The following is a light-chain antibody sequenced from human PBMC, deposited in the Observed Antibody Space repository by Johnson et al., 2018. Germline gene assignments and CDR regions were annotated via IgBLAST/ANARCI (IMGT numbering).Light chain of an antibody. CDR3: GTWDSSLSAGNV. CDR2: ENN. CDR1: SSNIGNNY. V-gene: IGLV1-51*02. Sequence: QSVLTQPPSVSAAPGKKVTISCSGSSSNIGNNYVSWYQQLPGTAPKLLIYENNKRPSGIPDRFSGSKSGTSATLGITGLQTGDDADYYCGTWDSSLSAGNVFGTGTKVTVL. J-gene: IGLJ1*01.